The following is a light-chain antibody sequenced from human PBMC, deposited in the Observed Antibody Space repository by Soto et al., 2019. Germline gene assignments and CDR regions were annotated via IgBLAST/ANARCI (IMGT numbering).Light chain of an antibody. Sequence: ELVVTQSPSLLSVSQGERVTLSCRASQSVISSIAWYQQKLGQAPRLLIYGASIRATGITARFSGSWSWTDFFPTISRLQSEDFAMYDDQHYNYWLGTFGRGTEVEIK. V-gene: IGKV3-15*01. CDR2: GAS. CDR1: QSVISS. J-gene: IGKJ4*01. CDR3: QHYNYWLGT.